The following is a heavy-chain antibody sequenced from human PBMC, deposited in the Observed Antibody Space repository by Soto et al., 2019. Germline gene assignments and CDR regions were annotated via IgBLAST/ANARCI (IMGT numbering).Heavy chain of an antibody. CDR3: ASSECSGGSCYSLLPPQDY. Sequence: GGSLRLSCAASGFTFSSYAMHWVRQAPGKGLEWVAVISYDGSNKYYADSVKGRFTISRDNSKNTLYLQMNSLRAEDTAVYYCASSECSGGSCYSLLPPQDYWGQGTLVTV. V-gene: IGHV3-30-3*01. J-gene: IGHJ4*02. D-gene: IGHD2-15*01. CDR1: GFTFSSYA. CDR2: ISYDGSNK.